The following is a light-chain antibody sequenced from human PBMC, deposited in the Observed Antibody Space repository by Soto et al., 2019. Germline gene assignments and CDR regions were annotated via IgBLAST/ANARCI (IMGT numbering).Light chain of an antibody. CDR3: QQSYSDPPIT. CDR2: DAS. CDR1: QSISTY. V-gene: IGKV1-39*01. J-gene: IGKJ5*01. Sequence: DIQMTQSPSSLSASLGVRITITCRASQSISTYLNWYQQKPGKAPKLLIYDASSLQSGVPSRFSGSGSGTHFTLTISSLQPEDFATYYCQQSYSDPPITFGQGTRLDIK.